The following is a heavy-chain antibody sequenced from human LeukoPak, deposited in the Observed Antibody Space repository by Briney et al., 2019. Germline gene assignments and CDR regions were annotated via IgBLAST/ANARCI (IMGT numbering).Heavy chain of an antibody. Sequence: PGWSLRLSCAASGFTFSTYWMTWVRQAPGKGTEWVANIKEDGSATYYVDSVKGRFTISRDNAKKSLYLQMNSLRAEDTAVYYCARDSPGYLAYDSWGQGTLVTVSS. CDR1: GFTFSTYW. V-gene: IGHV3-7*04. CDR2: IKEDGSAT. CDR3: ARDSPGYLAYDS. D-gene: IGHD1-1*01. J-gene: IGHJ4*02.